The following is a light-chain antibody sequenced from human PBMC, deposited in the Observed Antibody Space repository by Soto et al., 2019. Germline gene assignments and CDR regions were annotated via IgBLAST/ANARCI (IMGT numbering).Light chain of an antibody. CDR2: GAS. Sequence: EIVMTQSPATLSVSPGGRATLSCGASQSVSTNLAWYQQKPGQAPRLLIYGASSRATGIPDRFSGSGSGTDFTLTISRLEPEDFAVYYCQQYGSSPPWTFGQGTKVDIK. CDR1: QSVSTN. J-gene: IGKJ1*01. CDR3: QQYGSSPPWT. V-gene: IGKV3-20*01.